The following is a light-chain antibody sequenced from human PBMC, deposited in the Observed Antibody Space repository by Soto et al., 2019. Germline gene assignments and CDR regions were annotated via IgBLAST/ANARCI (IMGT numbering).Light chain of an antibody. Sequence: DIQMTQSPSSLSASVGDRVTITCRASQSMNTYLNWYQQKPGKAPQLLIYAASNLQSGVPSRFSGSGSGTHFTLTISYLQPEHFATYYCQQTYDPPRTFGQGTKVEIK. V-gene: IGKV1-39*01. CDR2: AAS. J-gene: IGKJ1*01. CDR1: QSMNTY. CDR3: QQTYDPPRT.